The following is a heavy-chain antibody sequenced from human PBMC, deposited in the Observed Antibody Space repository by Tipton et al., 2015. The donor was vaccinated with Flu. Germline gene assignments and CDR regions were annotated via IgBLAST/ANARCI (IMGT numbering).Heavy chain of an antibody. CDR3: AIVPRGPYYGMDV. V-gene: IGHV4-39*07. J-gene: IGHJ6*02. D-gene: IGHD3-10*01. CDR2: IYYSGST. Sequence: TLSLTCTVSGGSISSSSDYWGWIRQPPGKGLEWIGSIYYSGSTYYNPSLKSRVTISVDTSKNQFSLKLSSVTAADTAVYYCAIVPRGPYYGMDVWGQGTTVTVSS. CDR1: GGSISSSSDY.